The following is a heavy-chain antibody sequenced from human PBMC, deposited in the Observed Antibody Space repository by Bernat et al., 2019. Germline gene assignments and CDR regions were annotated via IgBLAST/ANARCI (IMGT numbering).Heavy chain of an antibody. D-gene: IGHD3-22*01. V-gene: IGHV1-18*01. Sequence: QVQLVQSGAEVKKPGASVKVSCKASGYTFTSYGISWVRQAPGQGLEWMGWISAYNGNTNYAQKLQGRVTMTTDTSTSTAYMELRSLRSDDTAVYYCARDGRITMIVVVRDDAFDIWGQGTMVTVSS. CDR3: ARDGRITMIVVVRDDAFDI. J-gene: IGHJ3*02. CDR2: ISAYNGNT. CDR1: GYTFTSYG.